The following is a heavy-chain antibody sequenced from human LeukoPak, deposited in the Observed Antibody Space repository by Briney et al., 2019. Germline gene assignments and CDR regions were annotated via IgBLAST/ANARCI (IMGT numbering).Heavy chain of an antibody. Sequence: GGSLRLSCAASGFTFSSYGMHWVRQAPGKGLEWVAVIWYDGSNKYYADSVKGRFTISRDNSKNTLYLQMNSLRAEDTAVYYCARDVSYDILTGYYFDYWGQGTLVTVSS. J-gene: IGHJ4*02. D-gene: IGHD3-9*01. V-gene: IGHV3-33*01. CDR2: IWYDGSNK. CDR3: ARDVSYDILTGYYFDY. CDR1: GFTFSSYG.